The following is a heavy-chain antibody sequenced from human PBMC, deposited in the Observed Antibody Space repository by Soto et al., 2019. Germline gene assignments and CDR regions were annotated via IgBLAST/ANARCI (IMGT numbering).Heavy chain of an antibody. J-gene: IGHJ4*02. CDR3: AQVATILGPFDY. V-gene: IGHV3-30*18. D-gene: IGHD5-12*01. Sequence: PGGSLRVSCAASGFTFSSYGMHWVRQAPGKGLEWVAVISYDGSNKYYADSVKGRFTISRDNSKNTLYLQMNSLRAEDTAVYYCAQVATILGPFDYWGQGTLVTVSS. CDR1: GFTFSSYG. CDR2: ISYDGSNK.